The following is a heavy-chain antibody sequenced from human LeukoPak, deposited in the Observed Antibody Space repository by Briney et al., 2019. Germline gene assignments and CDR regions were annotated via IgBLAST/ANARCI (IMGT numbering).Heavy chain of an antibody. CDR2: ITTTFYT. J-gene: IGHJ6*02. D-gene: IGHD4-17*01. CDR1: GFTFSSYS. Sequence: GGSLRLSCAASGFTFSSYSFNWVRQVPGKGLEWVSSITTTFYTYYTDSVKGRFTISRDNAKNSLYLQMSSLRAEDTAVYYCARVTDDYGAHYYGMDVWGQGTTVTVSS. V-gene: IGHV3-21*01. CDR3: ARVTDDYGAHYYGMDV.